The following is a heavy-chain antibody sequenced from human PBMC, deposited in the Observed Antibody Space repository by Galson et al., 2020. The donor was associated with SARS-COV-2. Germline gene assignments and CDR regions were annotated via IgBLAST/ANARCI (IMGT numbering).Heavy chain of an antibody. Sequence: ASVKVSCKASGYTFTGYYMHWVRQAPGQGLEWMGWINPNSGGTNYAQKFQGWVTMTRDTSISTAYMELSRLRSDDTAVYYCARDHCSGGSCYSVHAFDIWGQGTMVTVSS. CDR2: INPNSGGT. D-gene: IGHD2-15*01. CDR1: GYTFTGYY. V-gene: IGHV1-2*04. J-gene: IGHJ3*02. CDR3: ARDHCSGGSCYSVHAFDI.